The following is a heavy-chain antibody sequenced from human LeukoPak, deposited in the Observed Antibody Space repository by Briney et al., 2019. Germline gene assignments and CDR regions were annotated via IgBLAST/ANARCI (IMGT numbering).Heavy chain of an antibody. CDR2: IRSKAYGGTT. D-gene: IGHD6-13*01. J-gene: IGHJ4*02. V-gene: IGHV3-49*04. Sequence: GGSLRLSCTASGFTLGDYAMSWVRQAPGKGLEWVGFIRSKAYGGTTEYAASVKGRFTISRDDSKSIAYLQMNSLKTEDTAVYYCTRVGVAAGFPEYYFDYWGQGTLVTVSS. CDR1: GFTLGDYA. CDR3: TRVGVAAGFPEYYFDY.